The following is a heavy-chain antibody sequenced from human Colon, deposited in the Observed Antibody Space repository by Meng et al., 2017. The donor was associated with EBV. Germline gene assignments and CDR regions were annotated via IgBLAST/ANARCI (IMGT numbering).Heavy chain of an antibody. CDR2: IWFDGSRK. Sequence: QWLLVGSGGGVVQPVTSLRLSCAASGFTLRSYGIHWVRQAPGKGLDWVAVIWFDGSRKYYADSVKGRVTVSRDESKNTVYLQMNSLRAEDTAIYYCARDVDTSSHYSRFDPWGQGTLVTVSS. CDR1: GFTLRSYG. CDR3: ARDVDTSSHYSRFDP. D-gene: IGHD3-22*01. J-gene: IGHJ5*02. V-gene: IGHV3-33*01.